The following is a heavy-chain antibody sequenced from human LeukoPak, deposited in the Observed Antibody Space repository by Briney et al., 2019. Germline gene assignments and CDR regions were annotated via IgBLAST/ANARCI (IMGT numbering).Heavy chain of an antibody. CDR2: IYSSGST. CDR1: GGSIRSGSYY. J-gene: IGHJ6*03. CDR3: AREAVAAYYYYYYMDV. V-gene: IGHV4-61*02. Sequence: SETLSLTCTVSGGSIRSGSYYWSWIRQPAGKGLEWIGRIYSSGSTNYSPSLKSRVTISVDTSKNQFSLKLSSVTAADTAVYYCAREAVAAYYYYYYMDVWGKGTTVTISS. D-gene: IGHD6-19*01.